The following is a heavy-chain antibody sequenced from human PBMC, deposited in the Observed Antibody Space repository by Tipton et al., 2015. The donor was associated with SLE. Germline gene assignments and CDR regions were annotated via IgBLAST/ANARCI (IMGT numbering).Heavy chain of an antibody. V-gene: IGHV1-69*01. CDR1: GGTFSSYA. Sequence: QSGPEVKKPGSSVKVSCKASGGTFSSYAISWVRQAPGQGLEWMGAIIPIFGTANYAQKFQGRVKITADESTSTAYMELSSLRSEDTAVFFCASTQRYNWNFFDYWGPGILVTVSS. CDR2: IIPIFGTA. D-gene: IGHD1-7*01. CDR3: ASTQRYNWNFFDY. J-gene: IGHJ4*02.